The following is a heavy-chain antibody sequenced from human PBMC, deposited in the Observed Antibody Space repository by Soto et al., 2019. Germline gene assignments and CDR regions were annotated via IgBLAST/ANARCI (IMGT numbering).Heavy chain of an antibody. CDR3: AKDVKTTVARAYDY. D-gene: IGHD4-17*01. V-gene: IGHV3-23*01. Sequence: GGSMRLSCAASGFNSSSYAMTWVRQNTGKGPEWVSVISSTGTTRYYADSVKGRFTISRDNSKNTLYLQMTSLRAEDTAVYYCAKDVKTTVARAYDYWGQGTLVTVS. CDR2: ISSTGTTR. J-gene: IGHJ4*02. CDR1: GFNSSSYA.